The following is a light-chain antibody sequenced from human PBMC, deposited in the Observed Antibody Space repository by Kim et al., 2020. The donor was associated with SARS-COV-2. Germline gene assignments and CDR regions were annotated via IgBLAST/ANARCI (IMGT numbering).Light chain of an antibody. CDR2: RDS. CDR1: NIGSKN. CDR3: QVWDSSTVV. J-gene: IGLJ2*01. V-gene: IGLV3-9*01. Sequence: SYELTQPLSVSVALGQTARITCGGNNIGSKNVHWYQQKPGQAPVLVIYRDSNRPSGIPELFSGSNSGNTATLTISRAQAGDEADYYCQVWDSSTVVFGGG.